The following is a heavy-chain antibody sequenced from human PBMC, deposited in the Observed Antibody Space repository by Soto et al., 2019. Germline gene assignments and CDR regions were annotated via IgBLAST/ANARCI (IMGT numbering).Heavy chain of an antibody. CDR2: IYYSGST. Sequence: SETLSLTCTVSGGSISSGDYYWSWIRQPPGKGLGWIGYIYYSGSTYYNPSLKSRVTISVDTSKNQFSLKLSSVTAADTAVYYCATFMVRGVPDYYYGMDVWGQGTTVTVSS. CDR3: ATFMVRGVPDYYYGMDV. D-gene: IGHD3-10*01. J-gene: IGHJ6*02. CDR1: GGSISSGDYY. V-gene: IGHV4-30-4*01.